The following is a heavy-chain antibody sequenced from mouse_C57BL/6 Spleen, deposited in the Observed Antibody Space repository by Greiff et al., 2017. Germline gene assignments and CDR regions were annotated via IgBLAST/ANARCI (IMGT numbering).Heavy chain of an antibody. J-gene: IGHJ3*01. CDR2: IDPSDSYT. CDR1: GYTFTSYW. V-gene: IGHV1-69*01. Sequence: QVQLQQSGAELVMPGASVKLSCKASGYTFTSYWMHWVKQRPGQGLEWIGEIDPSDSYTNYNQKFKGKSTLTVDKSSSTAYMQLSSLTSEDSAVYYCARSEDYGSSRFAYWGQGTLVTVSA. CDR3: ARSEDYGSSRFAY. D-gene: IGHD1-1*01.